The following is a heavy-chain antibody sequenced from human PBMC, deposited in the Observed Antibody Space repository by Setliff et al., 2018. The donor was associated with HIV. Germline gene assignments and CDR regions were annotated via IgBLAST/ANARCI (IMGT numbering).Heavy chain of an antibody. CDR1: GFTLSSYG. CDR2: ISYDGSNK. D-gene: IGHD4-4*01. CDR3: AKESGLYSNYKYYYYMDV. J-gene: IGHJ6*03. V-gene: IGHV3-30*18. Sequence: PGGSLRLSCAASGFTLSSYGMHWVRQAPGKGLEWVAVISYDGSNKYYADSVKGRFTISRDNSKNTLYLQMNNLRAEDTAVYYCAKESGLYSNYKYYYYMDVWGKGTTVTVSS.